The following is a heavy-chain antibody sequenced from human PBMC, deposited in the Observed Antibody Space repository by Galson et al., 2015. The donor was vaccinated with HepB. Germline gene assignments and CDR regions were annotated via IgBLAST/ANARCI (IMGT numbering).Heavy chain of an antibody. Sequence: SVKVSCKASGYTFTSKGISWVRQAPGQGLEWMGWISIESGNTNYVQKLQGRVTMIRDTSTSTAYMELRSLRSDDTAVYYCARDVDHRFVHWGQGTLVTVSS. CDR2: ISIESGNT. V-gene: IGHV1-18*01. CDR1: GYTFTSKG. CDR3: ARDVDHRFVH. J-gene: IGHJ4*02.